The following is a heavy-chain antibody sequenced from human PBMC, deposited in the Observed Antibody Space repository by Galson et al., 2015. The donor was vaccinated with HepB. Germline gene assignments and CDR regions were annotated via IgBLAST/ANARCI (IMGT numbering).Heavy chain of an antibody. CDR1: GGTFSSYA. CDR3: ARGKGGYCSGGSCYLLED. CDR2: IIPIFGTA. J-gene: IGHJ4*02. Sequence: VKVSCKASGGTFSSYAISWVRQAPGQGLEWMGGIIPIFGTANYAQKFQGRVTITADESTSTAYMELSSLRSEDTAVYYCARGKGGYCSGGSCYLLEDWGQGTLVTVSS. V-gene: IGHV1-69*13. D-gene: IGHD2-15*01.